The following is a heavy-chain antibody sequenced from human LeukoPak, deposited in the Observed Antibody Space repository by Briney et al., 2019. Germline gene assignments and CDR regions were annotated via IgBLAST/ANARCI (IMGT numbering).Heavy chain of an antibody. CDR1: GGSISSYY. V-gene: IGHV4-59*01. D-gene: IGHD3-10*01. CDR3: ARVSYGSGRRGPFDY. J-gene: IGHJ4*02. CDR2: IYYSGST. Sequence: SETLYLTCTVSGGSISSYYWSWIRQPPGKGLEWIGYIYYSGSTNYNPSLKSRVTISVDTSKNQFSLKLSSVTAADTAVYYCARVSYGSGRRGPFDYWGQGTLVTVSS.